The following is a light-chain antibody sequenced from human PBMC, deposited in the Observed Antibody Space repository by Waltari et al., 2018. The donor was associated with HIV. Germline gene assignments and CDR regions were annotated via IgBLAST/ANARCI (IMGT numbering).Light chain of an antibody. Sequence: EIVMTQPPATLSVSPGQTATLSCRASQSVSHNLAWYQQKPGQPPRLVIYAASSRAAGIPARFSGSGSGTEFTLTITSLQSGDFGVYYCQQYSDWPRYTFGGGTNLEIK. CDR3: QQYSDWPRYT. V-gene: IGKV3-15*01. CDR1: QSVSHN. CDR2: AAS. J-gene: IGKJ2*01.